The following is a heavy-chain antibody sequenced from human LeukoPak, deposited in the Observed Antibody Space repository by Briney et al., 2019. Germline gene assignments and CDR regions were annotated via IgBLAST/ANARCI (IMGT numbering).Heavy chain of an antibody. J-gene: IGHJ4*02. Sequence: GGSLRLSCATSGFTFSSYAMSWVRQAPGKGLEWVSAISGSGGSTYYADSVKGRFTISRDNSKNTLYLQMNSLRAEDTAVYYCAKDRGERDGYKDYWGQGTLVTVSS. CDR2: ISGSGGST. V-gene: IGHV3-23*01. D-gene: IGHD5-24*01. CDR1: GFTFSSYA. CDR3: AKDRGERDGYKDY.